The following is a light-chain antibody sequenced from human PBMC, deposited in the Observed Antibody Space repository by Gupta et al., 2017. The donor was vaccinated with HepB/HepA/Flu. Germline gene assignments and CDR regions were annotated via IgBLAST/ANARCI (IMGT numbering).Light chain of an antibody. CDR3: QQVHHSPLT. Sequence: DIQLTQSPSLLSASIGDRVTITCRASQAISSSLAWFQQKPGKAPKLLIYAASTLQSGVPSRFSGGGYGTEFTLTISSLQPEDFAAYYCQQVHHSPLTFGGGTKVEI. CDR1: QAISSS. CDR2: AAS. V-gene: IGKV1-9*01. J-gene: IGKJ4*01.